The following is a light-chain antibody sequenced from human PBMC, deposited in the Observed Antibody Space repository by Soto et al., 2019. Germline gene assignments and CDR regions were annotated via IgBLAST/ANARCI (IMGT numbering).Light chain of an antibody. CDR3: CSYADNYSYV. V-gene: IGLV2-11*01. Sequence: QAALTQPLSVSGAPGQSVTISCTGTSSDVGAYNYVSWYQQHPGKAPKLMTYDVSKRPSGVPDRFSGSKSGNTASLTISGLQAEDEADYYCCSYADNYSYVFGTGTKVTVL. CDR2: DVS. CDR1: SSDVGAYNY. J-gene: IGLJ1*01.